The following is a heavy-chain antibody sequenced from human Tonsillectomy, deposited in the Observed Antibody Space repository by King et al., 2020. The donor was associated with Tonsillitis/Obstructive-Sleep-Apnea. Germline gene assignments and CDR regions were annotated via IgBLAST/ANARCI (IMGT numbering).Heavy chain of an antibody. CDR3: ARLDIAVVPAAMSDAFDI. D-gene: IGHD2-2*03. CDR2: INHSGST. V-gene: IGHV4-34*01. Sequence: VQLQQWGAGLLKPSETLSVTCAVYGGSFSGYYWSWIRHPPGKGLEWSGEINHSGSTNYNPSLKSRVTISLDMSKNQFSLKLTSVTAADTAVYYCARLDIAVVPAAMSDAFDIWGQGTMVTVSS. CDR1: GGSFSGYY. J-gene: IGHJ3*02.